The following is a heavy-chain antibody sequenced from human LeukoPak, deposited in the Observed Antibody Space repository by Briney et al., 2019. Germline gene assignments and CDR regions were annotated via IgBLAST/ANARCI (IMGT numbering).Heavy chain of an antibody. CDR2: IWYDGSNI. J-gene: IGHJ4*02. V-gene: IGHV3-33*01. Sequence: PGTSLRLSCAASGISFSSHGMHWVRQAPGKGLEWVAVIWYDGSNIYYADSVKGRFTISRDNSKNTLYLQMNSLRAEDTALYYCARARNDYDSNGCSLLDYWGQGTLVTVSS. CDR1: GISFSSHG. CDR3: ARARNDYDSNGCSLLDY. D-gene: IGHD3-22*01.